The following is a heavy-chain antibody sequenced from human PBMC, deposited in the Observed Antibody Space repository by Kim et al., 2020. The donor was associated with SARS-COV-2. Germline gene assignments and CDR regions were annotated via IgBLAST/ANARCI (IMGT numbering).Heavy chain of an antibody. CDR2: IRSKAYGGTT. D-gene: IGHD3-3*01. J-gene: IGHJ6*02. Sequence: GGSLRLSCTASGFTFGDYAMSWVRQAPGKGLEWVGFIRSKAYGGTTEYAASVKGRFTISRDDSKSIAYLQMNSLKTEDTAVYYCTRASTSSRDYDFWSGYYRDYYYYGMDVWGQGTTVTVSS. CDR1: GFTFGDYA. V-gene: IGHV3-49*04. CDR3: TRASTSSRDYDFWSGYYRDYYYYGMDV.